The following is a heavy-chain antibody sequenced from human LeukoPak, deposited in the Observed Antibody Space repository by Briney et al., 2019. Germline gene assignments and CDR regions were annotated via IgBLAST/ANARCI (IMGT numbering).Heavy chain of an antibody. CDR1: GFTFSSYE. Sequence: GGSLRLSCAASGFTFSSYEMNWVRLAPGKGLEWVSYISESGSAIYYADSVKGRFTISRDNAKNSLYLQMNSLRAENTALYYCARLSAMVRGPEDIFYFEYWGLGTLVTVSS. D-gene: IGHD3-10*01. CDR2: ISESGSAI. V-gene: IGHV3-48*03. CDR3: ARLSAMVRGPEDIFYFEY. J-gene: IGHJ4*02.